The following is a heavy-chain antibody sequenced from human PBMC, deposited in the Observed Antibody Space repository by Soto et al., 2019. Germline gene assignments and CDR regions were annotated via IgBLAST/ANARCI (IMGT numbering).Heavy chain of an antibody. V-gene: IGHV4-61*01. J-gene: IGHJ4*02. Sequence: PSETLSLTCTVSGGSVSSGSYYWSWIRQPPGKGLEWIGYIYYSGSTNYNPSLKSRVTISVDTSKNQFSLKLSSVTAADTAVYYCARGAPASYYYDSSGYRWKEYYFDYWGQGTLVTVSS. D-gene: IGHD3-22*01. CDR2: IYYSGST. CDR3: ARGAPASYYYDSSGYRWKEYYFDY. CDR1: GGSVSSGSYY.